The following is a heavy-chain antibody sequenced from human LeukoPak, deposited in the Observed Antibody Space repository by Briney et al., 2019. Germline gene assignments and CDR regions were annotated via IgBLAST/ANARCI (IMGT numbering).Heavy chain of an antibody. J-gene: IGHJ4*02. Sequence: GGSLRLSCAASGFTFSSYSMNWVRQAPGKGLDWVSSISSSSSYIYYADSVKGRFTISRDNAKNSLYLQMNSLRAEDTAVYYCARGDIVVVTANFDYWGQGTLVTVSS. CDR1: GFTFSSYS. V-gene: IGHV3-21*01. CDR3: ARGDIVVVTANFDY. D-gene: IGHD2-21*02. CDR2: ISSSSSYI.